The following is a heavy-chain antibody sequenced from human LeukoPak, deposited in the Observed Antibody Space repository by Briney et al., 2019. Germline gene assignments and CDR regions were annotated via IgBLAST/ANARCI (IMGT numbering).Heavy chain of an antibody. Sequence: GASLQISCKGSGSFFTSYWIGWVRPMPGKGLEWMGVIYPGDSDTRYRPSFQGQVTISADKSISTAYLQWSSLKASDTAMYYCARGTMIGWFDPWGQGTLVTVSS. CDR2: IYPGDSDT. D-gene: IGHD3-22*01. CDR1: GSFFTSYW. V-gene: IGHV5-51*01. CDR3: ARGTMIGWFDP. J-gene: IGHJ5*02.